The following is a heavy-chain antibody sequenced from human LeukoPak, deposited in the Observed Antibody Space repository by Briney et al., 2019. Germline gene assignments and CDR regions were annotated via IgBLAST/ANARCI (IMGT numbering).Heavy chain of an antibody. J-gene: IGHJ4*02. V-gene: IGHV3-23*01. CDR3: AKDWTERQWLSFDY. CDR1: GFTFSSYA. Sequence: EGTLTLSCAASGFTFSSYAMSWVRQAPGKGLESVSAISGSGGSTYYADSVKGRFTISRDNSKNTLYLQMNSLRAEDTAVYYCAKDWTERQWLSFDYWGQGTLVTVSS. D-gene: IGHD6-19*01. CDR2: ISGSGGST.